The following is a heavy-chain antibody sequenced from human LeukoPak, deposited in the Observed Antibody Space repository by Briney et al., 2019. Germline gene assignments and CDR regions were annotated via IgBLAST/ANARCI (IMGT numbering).Heavy chain of an antibody. V-gene: IGHV3-48*01. D-gene: IGHD5-24*01. J-gene: IGHJ4*02. CDR2: ISSSSSTI. CDR1: GFTFSTYS. CDR3: VREGFGYMSIFGY. Sequence: PGGSLRLSCAASGFTFSTYSMNWVRQAPGKGLEWVSYISSSSSTIWYADSVKGRFTISRDNAKTSLYLQMSSLRAEDTAVYYCVREGFGYMSIFGYWGQGTLVTVSS.